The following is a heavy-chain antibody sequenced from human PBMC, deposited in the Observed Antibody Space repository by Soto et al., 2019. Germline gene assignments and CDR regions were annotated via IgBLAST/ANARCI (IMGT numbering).Heavy chain of an antibody. J-gene: IGHJ6*02. CDR2: VYYDGGA. CDR1: GGSIEGYN. V-gene: IGHV4-59*08. D-gene: IGHD3-10*01. Sequence: QVQLQESGPGLVKPSETLSLTCSVSGGSIEGYNCAWIRQPPGKALEWVGYVYYDGGASSNPSLKSRLTLSMDTSKSLFSLQLRSVTAAATGVYYCVRQGIGPLHGLVDVWGRGITVTVSS. CDR3: VRQGIGPLHGLVDV.